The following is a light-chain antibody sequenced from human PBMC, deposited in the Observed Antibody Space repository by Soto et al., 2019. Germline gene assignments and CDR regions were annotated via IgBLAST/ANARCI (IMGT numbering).Light chain of an antibody. CDR3: QQYGSSPLT. CDR1: QSVSSSY. CDR2: GAS. J-gene: IGKJ3*01. V-gene: IGKV3-20*01. Sequence: EIVLTQSPGTLSLSPGERATLSCRASQSVSSSYLAWYQQKPGQAPRLLIYGASTRSTGIPDRFSGSGSGTDSPLTISRLEPEDFAVYYCQQYGSSPLTFGPGTKVDIK.